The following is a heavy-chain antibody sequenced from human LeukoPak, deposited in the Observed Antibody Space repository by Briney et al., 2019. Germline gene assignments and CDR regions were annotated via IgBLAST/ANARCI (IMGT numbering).Heavy chain of an antibody. V-gene: IGHV1-2*02. CDR3: ARDGSKTVTFPADY. D-gene: IGHD4-17*01. J-gene: IGHJ4*02. CDR1: GYTFTDHY. Sequence: ASVKVSCKLSGYTFTDHYIHWVRQAPGHGLEWVGWINPNSGGTNYAQKFQGRVTMTRDTSISTVYMELSRLRSDDTAVYFCARDGSKTVTFPADYWGQGTLVTVSS. CDR2: INPNSGGT.